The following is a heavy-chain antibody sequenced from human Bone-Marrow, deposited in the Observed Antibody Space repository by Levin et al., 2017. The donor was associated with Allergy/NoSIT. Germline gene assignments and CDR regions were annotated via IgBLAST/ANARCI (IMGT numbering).Heavy chain of an antibody. Sequence: GESLKISCAASGFTFSSYGMHWVRQAPGKGLEWVAVIWYDGSNKYYADSVKGRFTISRDNSKNTLYLQMNSLRAEDTAVYYCARAGYCSGGSCYDAFDIWGQGTMVTVSS. J-gene: IGHJ3*02. CDR2: IWYDGSNK. CDR3: ARAGYCSGGSCYDAFDI. V-gene: IGHV3-33*01. CDR1: GFTFSSYG. D-gene: IGHD2-15*01.